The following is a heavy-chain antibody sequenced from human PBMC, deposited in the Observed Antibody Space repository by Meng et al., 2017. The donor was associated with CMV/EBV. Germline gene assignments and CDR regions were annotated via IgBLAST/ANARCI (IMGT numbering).Heavy chain of an antibody. CDR1: GYTFTSYG. V-gene: IGHV1-18*01. CDR2: ISAYNGNT. D-gene: IGHD2-15*01. J-gene: IGHJ4*02. Sequence: GQLVQSGAEVKKPGASVKVSCKASGYTFTSYGISWVRQAPGQGLEWMGWISAYNGNTNYAQKLQGRVTMTTDTSTSTAYMELRSLRSDDTAVYYCARQDSPTTYCSGGSCQLGDENYWSQGTLVTVSS. CDR3: ARQDSPTTYCSGGSCQLGDENY.